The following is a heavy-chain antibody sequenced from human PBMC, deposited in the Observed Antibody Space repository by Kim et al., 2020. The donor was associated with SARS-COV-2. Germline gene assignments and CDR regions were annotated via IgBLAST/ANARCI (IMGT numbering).Heavy chain of an antibody. CDR2: INPNGGST. CDR3: GRGLGIAAAGTLPDY. V-gene: IGHV1-46*01. CDR1: GYTFTSYY. J-gene: IGHJ4*02. Sequence: ASVKVSCKSSGYTFTSYYMHWVRQAPGQGLEWMGIINPNGGSTSYAQKFQGRVTMTRDTSTSTVYMELSRLRSEDTAFYYCGRGLGIAAAGTLPDYWGQGTLVTVSS. D-gene: IGHD6-13*01.